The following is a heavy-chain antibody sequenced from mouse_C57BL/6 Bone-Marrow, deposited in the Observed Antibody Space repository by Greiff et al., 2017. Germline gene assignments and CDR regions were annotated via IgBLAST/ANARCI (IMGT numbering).Heavy chain of an antibody. CDR1: GFTFSSYA. D-gene: IGHD2-4*01. J-gene: IGHJ3*01. CDR2: ISDGGSYT. CDR3: AREGSTMITTANWVFAY. Sequence: EVKLMESGGGLVKPGGSLKLSCAASGFTFSSYAMSWVRQTPEKRLEWVATISDGGSYTYYPDNVKGRFTLSRDNAKNNLYLQMSHLKSKDTAMYYCAREGSTMITTANWVFAYWGQGTLVTVSA. V-gene: IGHV5-4*01.